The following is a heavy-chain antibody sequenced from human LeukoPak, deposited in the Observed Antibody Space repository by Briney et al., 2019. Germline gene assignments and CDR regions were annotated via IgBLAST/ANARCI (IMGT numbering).Heavy chain of an antibody. CDR3: AREIRPGNYYYYMDV. D-gene: IGHD1-14*01. CDR1: GFTFSSYG. J-gene: IGHJ6*03. Sequence: GTLRLSCAASGFTFSSYGMSWIRQPPGKGLEWIGSIYYSGSTYYNPSLKSRVTISVDMSRNQFSLKLTSVTAADTAVYYCAREIRPGNYYYYMDVWGKGTTVTISS. V-gene: IGHV4-39*02. CDR2: IYYSGST.